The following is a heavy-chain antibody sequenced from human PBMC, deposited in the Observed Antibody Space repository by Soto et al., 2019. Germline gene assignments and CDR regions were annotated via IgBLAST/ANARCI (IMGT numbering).Heavy chain of an antibody. CDR2: ISYDGSNK. V-gene: IGHV3-30*18. CDR1: GFTFSSYG. D-gene: IGHD5-18*01. CDR3: AKDSVDTAMVDYGMDV. Sequence: QVQLVESGGGVVQPGRSLRLSCAASGFTFSSYGMHWVRQAPGKGLEWVAVISYDGSNKYYADSVKGRFTISRDNSKNTLYLQMNSLRAEDTAAYYCAKDSVDTAMVDYGMDVWGRGNTVTVSS. J-gene: IGHJ6*02.